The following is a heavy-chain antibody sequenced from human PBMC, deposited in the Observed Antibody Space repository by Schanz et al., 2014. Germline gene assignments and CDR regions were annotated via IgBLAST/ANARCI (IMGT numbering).Heavy chain of an antibody. CDR1: GFTFRGYA. CDR3: ARDKGGYYPFDY. CDR2: INEDGSAK. Sequence: EVQLLESGGDLVQPGGSLRLSCVVSGFTFRGYAMSWVRQAPGKGLQWVASINEDGSAKDYVDSVKGRFTISRDNAKNTLYLQMNSLRAEDTAVYYCARDKGGYYPFDYWGQGTLVTVSS. J-gene: IGHJ4*02. D-gene: IGHD3-3*01. V-gene: IGHV3-7*01.